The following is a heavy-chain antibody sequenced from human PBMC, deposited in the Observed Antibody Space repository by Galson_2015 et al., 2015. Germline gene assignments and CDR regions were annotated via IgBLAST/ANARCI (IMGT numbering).Heavy chain of an antibody. CDR1: GASFTIDW. CDR3: ARGVDWDAAFDV. Sequence: QSGAEVKKPGESLPISCTGSGASFTIDWIAWVRQKPGKGLEWMGIVNLGDSDTAYDPSFEGQVSISADMSITTAYVQWTSLKTSDTAMYYWARGVDWDAAFDVCGQGTMVTVSS. CDR2: VNLGDSDT. V-gene: IGHV5-51*03. J-gene: IGHJ3*01. D-gene: IGHD1-26*01.